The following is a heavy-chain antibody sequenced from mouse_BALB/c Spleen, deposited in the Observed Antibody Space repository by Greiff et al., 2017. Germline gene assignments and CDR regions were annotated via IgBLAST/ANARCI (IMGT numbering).Heavy chain of an antibody. Sequence: VQLQDSGPGLVAPSQSLSITCTVSGFSLTSYGVHWVRQPPGKGLEWLGVIWAGGSTNYNSALMSRLSISKDNSKSQVFLKMNSLQTDDTAMYYCARVITTATAWFAYWGQGTLVTVAA. V-gene: IGHV2-9*02. J-gene: IGHJ3*01. CDR3: ARVITTATAWFAY. CDR2: IWAGGST. D-gene: IGHD1-2*01. CDR1: GFSLTSYG.